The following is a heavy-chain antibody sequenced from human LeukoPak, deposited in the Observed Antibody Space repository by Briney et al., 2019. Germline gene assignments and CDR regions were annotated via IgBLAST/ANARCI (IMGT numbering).Heavy chain of an antibody. V-gene: IGHV4-38-2*02. D-gene: IGHD1-1*01. CDR2: IYHDGST. CDR3: ARPVPSRLGWFDP. Sequence: SETLSLTCTVSGYAISSGYYWGWIRQTPGKGLEWIARIYHDGSTHYNPSLKSRVTISVDTSKNQFSLKLSSVTAADTAVYYCARPVPSRLGWFDPWGQGTLVTVSS. J-gene: IGHJ5*02. CDR1: GYAISSGYY.